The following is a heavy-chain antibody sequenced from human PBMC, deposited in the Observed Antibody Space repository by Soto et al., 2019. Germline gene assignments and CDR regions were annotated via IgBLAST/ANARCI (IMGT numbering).Heavy chain of an antibody. V-gene: IGHV3-30*03. CDR3: ARTTAVAGTPEFDY. Sequence: PGGSLRLSCAASGFTFSSYGMHWVRQAPGKGLEWVAVISYDGSNKYYADSVKGRFTISRENSNNTLYLQLSSLRPDDTAVYYCARTTAVAGTPEFDYWGQGALVTVSS. CDR1: GFTFSSYG. D-gene: IGHD6-19*01. J-gene: IGHJ4*02. CDR2: ISYDGSNK.